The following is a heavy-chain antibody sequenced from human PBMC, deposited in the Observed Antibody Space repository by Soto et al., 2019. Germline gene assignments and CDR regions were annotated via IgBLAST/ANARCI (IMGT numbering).Heavy chain of an antibody. D-gene: IGHD6-13*01. Sequence: GGSLRLSCAASGFSFSTYAMHWVRQAPGEGLEWVAVISYDRGNKYYADSVEGRFTISRDNSKNTLYLQMDSLRTEDTAVYYCARCLSSSSWYGDYYYAMDVWGQGTTVTV. CDR2: ISYDRGNK. J-gene: IGHJ6*02. CDR1: GFSFSTYA. V-gene: IGHV3-30-3*01. CDR3: ARCLSSSSWYGDYYYAMDV.